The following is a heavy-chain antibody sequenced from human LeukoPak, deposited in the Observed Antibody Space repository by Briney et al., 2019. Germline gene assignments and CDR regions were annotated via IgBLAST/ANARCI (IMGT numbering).Heavy chain of an antibody. J-gene: IGHJ6*03. V-gene: IGHV4-34*01. CDR3: ARGWFGGQVYYYHYMDV. D-gene: IGHD3-10*01. CDR1: GGSFSGYY. Sequence: SETLSLTCAVYGGSFSGYYWSWIRQPPGKGLEWIGEINHSGSTNYNPSLKSRVTISVDTSKNQFSLKLSSVTAADTAVYYCARGWFGGQVYYYHYMDVWGKGTTVTISS. CDR2: INHSGST.